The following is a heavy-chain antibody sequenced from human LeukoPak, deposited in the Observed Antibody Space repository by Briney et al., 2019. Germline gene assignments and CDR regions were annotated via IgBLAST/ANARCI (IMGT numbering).Heavy chain of an antibody. CDR3: ARVSPSIAAFSY. Sequence: GGSLRLSCAASGFTVGSNYMSWVRQAPGKGLEWVSVIYSGGSTYYADSVKGRFTISRDNSKNTLYLQMNSLRAEDTAVYYCARVSPSIAAFSYWGQGTLVTVSS. CDR1: GFTVGSNY. D-gene: IGHD6-6*01. CDR2: IYSGGST. V-gene: IGHV3-53*01. J-gene: IGHJ4*02.